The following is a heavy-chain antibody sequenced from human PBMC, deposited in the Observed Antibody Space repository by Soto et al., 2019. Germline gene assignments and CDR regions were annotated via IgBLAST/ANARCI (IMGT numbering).Heavy chain of an antibody. CDR2: IIPIFGTA. CDR1: GVTFSKFI. J-gene: IGHJ6*02. D-gene: IGHD6-19*01. V-gene: IGHV1-69*01. Sequence: QVQLEQSGGEVKPGSSVKVSCKASGVTFSKFIMTWVRQAPGLGLEWVGGIIPIFGTANYAQKFQGRVTITADESTSTSYLEVSNLRSEDTAVYYCAKVRYSSPMGYYYGMDVWGQGTAVTVSS. CDR3: AKVRYSSPMGYYYGMDV.